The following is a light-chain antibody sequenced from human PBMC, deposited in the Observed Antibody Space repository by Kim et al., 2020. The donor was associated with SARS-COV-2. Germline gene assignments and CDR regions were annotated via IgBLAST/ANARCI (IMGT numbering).Light chain of an antibody. Sequence: EPASLACRASKTLQQSDRYNCLDWYLQKPRQSPQVLIYLASNRASGIPDRFSDSRSSTVMTLKISRVEAEDVRVYYCMQSLQSWTFGQGTKVDIK. CDR2: LAS. CDR1: KTLQQSDRYNC. J-gene: IGKJ1*01. CDR3: MQSLQSWT. V-gene: IGKV2-28*01.